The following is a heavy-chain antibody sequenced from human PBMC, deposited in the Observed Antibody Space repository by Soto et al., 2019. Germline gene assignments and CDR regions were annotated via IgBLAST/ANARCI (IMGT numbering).Heavy chain of an antibody. CDR2: IYPGDSDT. J-gene: IGHJ4*02. Sequence: EVQLVQSGAEVKKPGEALKISCKGSGYNFNTHWIGWVRQMPGKGLEWMGLIYPGDSDTRYGPSFQGQVTFSADKSISTAYLQWSSLKASDTAMYFCARPHETVDGTNGYFDLWGQGTLVTVSS. CDR3: ARPHETVDGTNGYFDL. CDR1: GYNFNTHW. D-gene: IGHD4-17*01. V-gene: IGHV5-51*03.